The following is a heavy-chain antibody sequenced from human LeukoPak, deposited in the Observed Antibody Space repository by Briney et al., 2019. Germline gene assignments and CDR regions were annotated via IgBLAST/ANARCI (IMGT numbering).Heavy chain of an antibody. V-gene: IGHV4-39*01. D-gene: IGHD2-8*01. J-gene: IGHJ4*02. CDR2: MYYTGST. CDR1: GASITSNSYY. CDR3: ARHHYMLEPK. Sequence: PSETLSLTCNVSGASITSNSYYWGWIRQPPGKGLEWIGSMYYTGSTYYKPSLKSRVTISADTSRNQFSPTLSSVSAADTATYYCARHHYMLEPKWGQGTLVSVSP.